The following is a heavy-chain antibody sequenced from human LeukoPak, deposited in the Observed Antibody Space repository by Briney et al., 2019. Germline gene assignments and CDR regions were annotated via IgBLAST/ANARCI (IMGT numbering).Heavy chain of an antibody. J-gene: IGHJ4*02. V-gene: IGHV3-7*01. CDR1: GFTFSSYW. D-gene: IGHD3-10*01. Sequence: GGSLRLSCAASGFTFSSYWMSWVRQAPGKGLEWVANIKQDGSEKYYVDSVKGRFTISRDNAKNSLYLQMNSLRAEDTAVYYCARDTYYGSGSYSDYWGQGTLVTVSS. CDR2: IKQDGSEK. CDR3: ARDTYYGSGSYSDY.